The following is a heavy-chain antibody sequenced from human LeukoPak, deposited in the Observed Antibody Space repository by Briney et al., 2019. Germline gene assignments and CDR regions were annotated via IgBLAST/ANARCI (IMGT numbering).Heavy chain of an antibody. CDR1: GGTFSSYA. D-gene: IGHD3-22*01. J-gene: IGHJ5*02. Sequence: ASVKVSCKASGGTFSSYAISWVRQAPGQGLEWMGEIIPIFGTANYAQKFQGRVTITTDESTSTAYMELSSLRSEDTAVYYCARDNGVVVMTQGWFDPWGQGTLVTVSS. CDR3: ARDNGVVVMTQGWFDP. CDR2: IIPIFGTA. V-gene: IGHV1-69*05.